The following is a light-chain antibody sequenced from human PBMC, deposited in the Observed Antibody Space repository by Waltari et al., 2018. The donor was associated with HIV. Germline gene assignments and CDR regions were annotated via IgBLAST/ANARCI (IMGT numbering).Light chain of an antibody. J-gene: IGLJ2*01. CDR3: SAYTTYSPLAV. CDR2: GVS. V-gene: IGLV2-14*01. CDR1: SSDIGGDDY. Sequence: QSALTQPASVSGSPGQSITISCTGTSSDIGGDDYVSGYQQHPGKAPKLLIYGVSSRPSGVSNRFSGSRSGTTASLTISGLQADDEAHYYCSAYTTYSPLAVFGGGTKLTVL.